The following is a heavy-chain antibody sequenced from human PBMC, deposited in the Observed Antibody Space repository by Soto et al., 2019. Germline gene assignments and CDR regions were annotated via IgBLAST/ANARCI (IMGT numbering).Heavy chain of an antibody. CDR3: FAVVPAARMTSQRGAFDI. J-gene: IGHJ3*02. CDR2: ISSDGSTT. CDR1: GFTFSSYW. Sequence: EVQLVESGGGLVQPGGSLRLTCAASGFTFSSYWMHWVRQAPGKGLVWVSRISSDGSTTSYADSVKGRFTISRDNAKNTLYLQMNSLRAEDTAVYYCFAVVPAARMTSQRGAFDIWGQGTMVTVSS. V-gene: IGHV3-74*01. D-gene: IGHD2-2*01.